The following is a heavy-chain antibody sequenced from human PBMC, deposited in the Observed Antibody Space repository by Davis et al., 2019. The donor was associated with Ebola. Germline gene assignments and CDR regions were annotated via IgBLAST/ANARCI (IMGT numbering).Heavy chain of an antibody. CDR3: AKGQQWLWFDP. CDR1: GGTFSSYT. CDR2: IIPILGIA. V-gene: IGHV1-69*02. D-gene: IGHD6-19*01. J-gene: IGHJ5*02. Sequence: SVKVSCKASGGTFSSYTISWVRQAPGQGLEWMGRIIPILGIANYAQKFQGRVTITRDTSASTAYMELSSLRSEATAVYYCAKGQQWLWFDPWGQGTLVTVSS.